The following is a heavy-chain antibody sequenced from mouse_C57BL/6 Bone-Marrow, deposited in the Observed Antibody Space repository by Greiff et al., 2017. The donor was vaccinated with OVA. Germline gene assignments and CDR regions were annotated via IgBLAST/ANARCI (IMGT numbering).Heavy chain of an antibody. Sequence: VQLQQSGPELVKPGASVKISCKASGYTFTDYYMNWVKQSHGKSLEWIGDINPNNGGTSYNQKFKGKATLTVDKSSSTAYMELRSLTSEDSAVYYCSREMGTGNYWGQGTTLTVSS. CDR1: GYTFTDYY. V-gene: IGHV1-26*01. J-gene: IGHJ2*01. CDR3: SREMGTGNY. D-gene: IGHD4-1*01. CDR2: INPNNGGT.